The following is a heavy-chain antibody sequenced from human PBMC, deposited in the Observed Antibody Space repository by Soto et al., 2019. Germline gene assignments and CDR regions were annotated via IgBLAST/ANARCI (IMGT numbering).Heavy chain of an antibody. Sequence: QLQLQESGSGLVKPSQTLSLTCAVSGGSISSGGYSWSWIRQPPGKGLEWIRYIYHSGSTYYNPSLTSRVTIAVDRSKTQFSLKLSSVPAADTAVYYCAAGGGLPRYYWGQGTLVTVSS. CDR3: AAGGGLPRYY. V-gene: IGHV4-30-2*01. J-gene: IGHJ4*02. CDR2: IYHSGST. CDR1: GGSISSGGYS. D-gene: IGHD5-12*01.